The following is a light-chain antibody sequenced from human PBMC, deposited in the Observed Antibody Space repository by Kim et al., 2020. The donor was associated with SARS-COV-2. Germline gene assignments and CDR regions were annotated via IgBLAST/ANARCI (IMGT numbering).Light chain of an antibody. CDR1: QTGNNNL. Sequence: SPGERATLTGRASQTGNNNLLAWYQQKPGQHPRLLIYGAATRATGIPDRGSGSGSGTDFILTLSRLEPEDFAVYYCQQYGESLTFGGGTKVDIK. J-gene: IGKJ4*01. CDR2: GAA. CDR3: QQYGESLT. V-gene: IGKV3-20*01.